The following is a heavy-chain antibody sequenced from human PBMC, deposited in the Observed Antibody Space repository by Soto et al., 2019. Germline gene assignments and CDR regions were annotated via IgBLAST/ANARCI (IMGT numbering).Heavy chain of an antibody. V-gene: IGHV3-30*18. CDR2: ISYDGSNQ. Sequence: XGYLRLSCSAAGVTFNIYGMHWVRQAPDKGLEWVALISYDGSNQYYADSVKGRFTISRDNSKNTLFLQMNSLRADDTAVYYCAKDQASGQGSFDSWGQGTLVTVSS. CDR3: AKDQASGQGSFDS. CDR1: GVTFNIYG. J-gene: IGHJ4*02.